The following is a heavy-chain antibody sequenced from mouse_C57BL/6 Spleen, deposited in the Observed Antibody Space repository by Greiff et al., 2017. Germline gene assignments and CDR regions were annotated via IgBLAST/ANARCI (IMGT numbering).Heavy chain of an antibody. CDR2: IDPSDSYT. Sequence: QVQLKQPGAELVKPGASVKLSCKASGYTFTSYWMQWVKQRPGQGLEWIGEIDPSDSYTNYNQKFKGKATLTVDTSSSTAYMQLSSLTSEDSAVYYCARGEPYYAMDYWGQGTSVTVSS. CDR3: ARGEPYYAMDY. J-gene: IGHJ4*01. CDR1: GYTFTSYW. V-gene: IGHV1-50*01.